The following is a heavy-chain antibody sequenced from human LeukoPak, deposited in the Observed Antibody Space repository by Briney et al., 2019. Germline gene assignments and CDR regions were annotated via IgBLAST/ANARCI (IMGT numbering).Heavy chain of an antibody. CDR3: ASSSSAVHFDY. V-gene: IGHV3-53*04. J-gene: IGHJ4*02. CDR2: IYSGGST. D-gene: IGHD2-2*01. Sequence: PGGSLRLSCAASGFTFSSYAMSWVRQAPGKGLEWVSVIYSGGSTYYADSVKGRFTISRHNSKNTLYLQMNSLRAEDTAVYYCASSSSAVHFDYWGQGTLVTVSS. CDR1: GFTFSSYA.